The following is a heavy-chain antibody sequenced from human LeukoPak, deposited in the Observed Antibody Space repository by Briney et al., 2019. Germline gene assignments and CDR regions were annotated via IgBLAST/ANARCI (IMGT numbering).Heavy chain of an antibody. D-gene: IGHD6-19*01. CDR1: GFTFSNYG. CDR3: ATVRGSDWYMDY. Sequence: GRSLRLSCAASGFTFSNYGMHWVRQAPGKGLEWVTFISYDGSNKYYADSVRGRFTVSRDNSKNTLYLQINSLRAEDTAVYYCATVRGSDWYMDYWGQGTLVTVSS. J-gene: IGHJ4*02. CDR2: ISYDGSNK. V-gene: IGHV3-30*03.